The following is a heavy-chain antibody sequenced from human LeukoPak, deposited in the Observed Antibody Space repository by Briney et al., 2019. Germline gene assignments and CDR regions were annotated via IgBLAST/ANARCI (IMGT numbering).Heavy chain of an antibody. Sequence: ASVKVSCKASGYTFTGYYMHWVRQAPGQGLEWMGWINPNSGGTNYAQKFQGRVTMTRDTSISTAYMELSRLRSDDTAVYYCARDKAWGSGNFDYWGQGTLVTVSS. V-gene: IGHV1-2*02. CDR2: INPNSGGT. D-gene: IGHD6-19*01. CDR3: ARDKAWGSGNFDY. J-gene: IGHJ4*02. CDR1: GYTFTGYY.